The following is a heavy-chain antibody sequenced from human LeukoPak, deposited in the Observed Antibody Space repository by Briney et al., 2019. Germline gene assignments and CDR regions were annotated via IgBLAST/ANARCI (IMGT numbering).Heavy chain of an antibody. V-gene: IGHV4-59*01. CDR2: IYYSGST. CDR3: AREGADILTGPDAFDI. D-gene: IGHD3-9*01. Sequence: GSLRLSCAASGFTFSRYAMSWVRQAPGKGLEWIGYIYYSGSTNYNPSLKSRVTISVDTSKNQFSLKLSSVTAADAAVYYCAREGADILTGPDAFDIWGQGTMVTVSS. CDR1: GFTFSRYA. J-gene: IGHJ3*02.